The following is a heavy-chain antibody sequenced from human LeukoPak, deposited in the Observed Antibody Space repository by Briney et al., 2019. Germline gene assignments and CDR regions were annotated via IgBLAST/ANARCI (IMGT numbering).Heavy chain of an antibody. CDR1: GGTFCSYA. J-gene: IGHJ4*02. V-gene: IGHV1-69*06. CDR3: VRGDPELSRRTGQIDF. D-gene: IGHD1-26*01. Sequence: SVKVSCKASGGTFCSYAISWGRQAPGQGLEWMGGIIPFFGTANYAQKFQGRVTITADKSTNTAYIELSSLRTGETTVYYCVRGDPELSRRTGQIDFWGQGTLVTVSS. CDR2: IIPFFGTA.